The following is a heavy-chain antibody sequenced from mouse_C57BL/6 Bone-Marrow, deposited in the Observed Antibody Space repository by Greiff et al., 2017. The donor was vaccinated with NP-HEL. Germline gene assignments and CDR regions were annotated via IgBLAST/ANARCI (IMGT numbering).Heavy chain of an antibody. Sequence: DVKLQESGAELVRPGASVKLSCTASGFNIKDDYMHWVKQRPEQGLEWIGWIDPENGDTEYASKFQGKATITADTSSNTAYLQLSSLTSGGTAVYYCTASYDWGAMDYWGQGTSVTVSS. V-gene: IGHV14-4*01. D-gene: IGHD2-4*01. CDR2: IDPENGDT. CDR3: TASYDWGAMDY. CDR1: GFNIKDDY. J-gene: IGHJ4*01.